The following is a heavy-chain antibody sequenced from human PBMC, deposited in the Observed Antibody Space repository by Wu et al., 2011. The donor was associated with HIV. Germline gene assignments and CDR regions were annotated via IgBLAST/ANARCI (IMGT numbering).Heavy chain of an antibody. J-gene: IGHJ6*03. V-gene: IGHV1-18*01. CDR3: ARVVFPRNMDV. CDR1: GYGFINYG. Sequence: QLVQSGPEVKKPGATVKVSCKASGYGFINYGISWVRQAPGQGLEWMGWINGNNGDTDYAQKFQGRVTMTTDTSTTTAYMELRSLRSDDTAVFYCARVVFPRNMDVWGKGTTVIVSS. CDR2: INGNNGDT.